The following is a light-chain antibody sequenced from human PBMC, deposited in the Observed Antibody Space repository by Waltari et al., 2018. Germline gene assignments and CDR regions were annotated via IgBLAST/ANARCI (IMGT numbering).Light chain of an antibody. Sequence: QSVLTQPPSASGTPGPRVTISCTGSSSHIGGNVVHWYQQLPGKAPTLLIYRSDLRPSGVPDRFSGSKSGTSASLAISGLQSADEGDYYCAAWDDSLHGHWVFGGGTKVTVL. CDR1: SSHIGGNV. J-gene: IGLJ3*02. CDR3: AAWDDSLHGHWV. CDR2: RSD. V-gene: IGLV1-44*01.